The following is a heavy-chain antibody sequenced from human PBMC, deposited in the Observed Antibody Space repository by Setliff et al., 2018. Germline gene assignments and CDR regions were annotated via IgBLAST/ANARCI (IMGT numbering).Heavy chain of an antibody. CDR1: GASINSSTFF. Sequence: ASETLSLTCIVSGASINSSTFFWGWIRQPPGKGLEWIGSIYYSGTTYYNPSVRSRVTISVDTSKNQFSLKLSSVTAADTAVYFCARRPYQHYDSSGYSVNYYVDVWGKGTTVTVSS. CDR3: ARRPYQHYDSSGYSVNYYVDV. J-gene: IGHJ6*03. V-gene: IGHV4-39*01. D-gene: IGHD3-22*01. CDR2: IYYSGTT.